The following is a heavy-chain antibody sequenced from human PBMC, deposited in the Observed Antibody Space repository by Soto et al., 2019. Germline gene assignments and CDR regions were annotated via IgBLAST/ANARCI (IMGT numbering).Heavy chain of an antibody. CDR3: AKDFGDIVVVVLAPYGMDV. CDR2: ISGSGEST. V-gene: IGHV3-23*01. J-gene: IGHJ6*02. CDR1: GFTFSSYA. D-gene: IGHD2-15*01. Sequence: GGSLRLSCVASGFTFSSYAMNWVRQAPGKGLEWVSVISGSGESTYYADSVKGRFTISRDNSKNTLYLQMNSLRAEDTAVYFCAKDFGDIVVVVLAPYGMDVWGQGTTVTVSS.